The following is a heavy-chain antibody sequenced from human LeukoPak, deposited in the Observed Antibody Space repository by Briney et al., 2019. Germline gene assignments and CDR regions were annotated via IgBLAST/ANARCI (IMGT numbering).Heavy chain of an antibody. CDR1: GFTFSSSA. V-gene: IGHV3-21*06. CDR2: ISSSSIYM. CDR3: ARDRGVPAIGMDF. Sequence: GRSLRLSCAASGFTFSSSAMHWVRQAPGKGLEWVSSISSSSIYMYYADSVKGRFTISRDNAKNSLYLQMNSLRAEDTAVYYCARDRGVPAIGMDFWGQGTMVTVSS. J-gene: IGHJ6*02.